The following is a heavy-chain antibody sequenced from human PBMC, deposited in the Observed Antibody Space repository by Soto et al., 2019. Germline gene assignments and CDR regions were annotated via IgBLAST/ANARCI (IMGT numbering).Heavy chain of an antibody. CDR1: GGSISSGGYS. CDR3: ARRMITFGGVIAPLFDY. Sequence: ASETLSLTCAVSGGSISSGGYSWSWIRQPPGKGLEWIGYIYHSGSTYYNPSLKSRVTISVDTSKNQFSLKLSSVTAADTAVYYCARRMITFGGVIAPLFDYWGQGTLVTVSS. V-gene: IGHV4-30-2*03. D-gene: IGHD3-16*01. J-gene: IGHJ4*02. CDR2: IYHSGST.